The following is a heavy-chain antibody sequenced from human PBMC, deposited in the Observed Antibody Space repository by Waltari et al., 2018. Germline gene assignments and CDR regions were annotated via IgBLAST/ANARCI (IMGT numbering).Heavy chain of an antibody. D-gene: IGHD4-17*01. J-gene: IGHJ3*02. CDR3: ARAPGGRYGPQPRRRDAFDI. V-gene: IGHV4-34*01. CDR2: INHSGST. CDR1: GGSFSGYY. Sequence: QVQLQQWGAGLLKPSETLSLTCAVYGGSFSGYYWSWIRQPPGKGLEWIGEINHSGSTNYNPSLKSRVTISVDTSKNQFSLKLSSVTAADTAVYYCARAPGGRYGPQPRRRDAFDIWGQGTMVTVSS.